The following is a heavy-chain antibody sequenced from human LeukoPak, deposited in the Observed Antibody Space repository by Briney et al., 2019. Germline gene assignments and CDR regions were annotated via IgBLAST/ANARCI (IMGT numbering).Heavy chain of an antibody. CDR2: INTNTGNP. CDR1: GYTFTSYS. D-gene: IGHD3-22*01. V-gene: IGHV7-4-1*02. J-gene: IGHJ4*02. CDR3: ASLEDSSGSSHDY. Sequence: ASVKVSFKAAGYTFTSYSMNWGRQAPGQGLKWMGWINTNTGNPTYAQDFTGRCVFSLDTSVSTAYLQISSLKAEETAVYYCASLEDSSGSSHDYWGQGTLVTVSS.